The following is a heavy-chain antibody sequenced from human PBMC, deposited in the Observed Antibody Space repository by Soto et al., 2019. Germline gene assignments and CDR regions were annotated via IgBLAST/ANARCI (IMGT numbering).Heavy chain of an antibody. CDR3: ARGTPYCTSTSCSPSYSYGMDV. CDR1: GFTFSNYW. Sequence: EVQLLESGGGLVQPGGSLRLSCAASGFTFSNYWMSWVRQAPGKGLEWVANIKEDGSEIYFVDSVKGRFTISRDNAKNSLYLQMNSLRAEDTAVYYCARGTPYCTSTSCSPSYSYGMDVWGQGTTVTVSS. J-gene: IGHJ6*02. CDR2: IKEDGSEI. V-gene: IGHV3-7*04. D-gene: IGHD2-2*01.